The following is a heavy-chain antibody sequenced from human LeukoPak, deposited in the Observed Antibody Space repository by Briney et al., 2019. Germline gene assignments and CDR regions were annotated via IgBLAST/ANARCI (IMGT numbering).Heavy chain of an antibody. D-gene: IGHD2-2*01. V-gene: IGHV3-11*04. CDR3: ARERGYCSSTSCYLTADY. Sequence: GGSLRLSCAASGFTFSDNYMSWIRQAPGKGLEWVSYISSSGSTIYYADSVKGRFTISRDNAKNSLYLQMNSLRAEDTAVYYCARERGYCSSTSCYLTADYWGQGTLVTVSS. CDR2: ISSSGSTI. J-gene: IGHJ4*02. CDR1: GFTFSDNY.